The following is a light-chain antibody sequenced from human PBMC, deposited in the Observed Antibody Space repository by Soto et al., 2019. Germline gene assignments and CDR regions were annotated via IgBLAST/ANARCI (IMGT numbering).Light chain of an antibody. V-gene: IGKV4-1*01. Sequence: DIVMTQSPDSLAVSLGERATVNCKSSQSVLYSSKNKNYLAWYQQKPGQPPKLLIYWASTRESGVPDRFSGSGSGTDFTLTISSLQAEDVAVYYCQQYYSTPLTFGPGTKVYIK. CDR2: WAS. CDR3: QQYYSTPLT. CDR1: QSVLYSSKNKNY. J-gene: IGKJ3*01.